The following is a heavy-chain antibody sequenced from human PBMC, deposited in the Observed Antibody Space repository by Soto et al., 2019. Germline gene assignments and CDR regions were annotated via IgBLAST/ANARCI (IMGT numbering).Heavy chain of an antibody. V-gene: IGHV3-30-3*01. CDR1: GFTFSSYA. CDR3: ARDPLWGTAMVLWYFDL. CDR2: RSYDGSNK. J-gene: IGHJ2*01. D-gene: IGHD5-18*01. Sequence: QVQLVESGGGVVQPGRSLRLSCAASGFTFSSYAMHWVRQAPGKGLEWLAVRSYDGSNKYYADSVKGRFTISRDNSKNTLYLQRNSMRAEDTAVYYCARDPLWGTAMVLWYFDLWGRGTLVTVSS.